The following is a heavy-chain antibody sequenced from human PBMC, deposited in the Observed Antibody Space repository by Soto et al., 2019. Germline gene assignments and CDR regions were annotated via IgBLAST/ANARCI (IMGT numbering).Heavy chain of an antibody. D-gene: IGHD1-1*01. CDR1: GGSISSYY. CDR2: IYYSGST. CDR3: ARDNERGRWDY. J-gene: IGHJ4*02. Sequence: SETLSLTCTASGGSISSYYWSWIRQPPGKGLEWIGYIYYSGSTNYNPSLKSRVTISVDTSKNQFSLKLSSVTAADTAVYYCARDNERGRWDYWGQGTLVTVSS. V-gene: IGHV4-59*01.